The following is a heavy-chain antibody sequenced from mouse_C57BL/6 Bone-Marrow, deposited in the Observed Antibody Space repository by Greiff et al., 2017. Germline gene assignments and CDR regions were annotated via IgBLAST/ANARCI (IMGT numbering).Heavy chain of an antibody. Sequence: EVKVVESGPELVKPGASVKISCKASGYSFTDYNMNWVKQSNGKSLEWIGVINPNYGTTSYNQKFKGKATLTVDQSSSTAYMQLNSLTSEDSAVDYCARWSTTNYFDYWGQGTTLTVSS. D-gene: IGHD1-1*01. CDR2: INPNYGTT. J-gene: IGHJ2*01. V-gene: IGHV1-39*01. CDR1: GYSFTDYN. CDR3: ARWSTTNYFDY.